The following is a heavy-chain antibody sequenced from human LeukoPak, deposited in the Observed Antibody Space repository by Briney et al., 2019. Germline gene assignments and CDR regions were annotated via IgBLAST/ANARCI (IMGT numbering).Heavy chain of an antibody. CDR3: ARDITGSFDY. J-gene: IGHJ4*02. CDR1: GGSFSGYY. Sequence: PSETLSLTCAVYGGSFSGYYWSWIRQPPGKGLEWIGEINHSGSTNYNPSLKSRVTISVDTSKNQFSLKLSSVTAADTAVYYCARDITGSFDYWGQGNLVTVSP. CDR2: INHSGST. V-gene: IGHV4-34*01. D-gene: IGHD1-14*01.